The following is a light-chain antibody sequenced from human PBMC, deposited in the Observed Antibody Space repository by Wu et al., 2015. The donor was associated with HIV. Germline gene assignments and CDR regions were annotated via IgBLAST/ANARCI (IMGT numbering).Light chain of an antibody. Sequence: VEDRVTITCQRVRTSGLLNWYQQKPGKAPKSLIYDASNLETGVPSRFSGSGSGTDFTLTISSLQPEDIATYYCQQYDNLPLTFGGGTKVEIK. J-gene: IGKJ4*01. CDR2: DAS. CDR1: RTSGL. CDR3: QQYDNLPLT. V-gene: IGKV1-33*01.